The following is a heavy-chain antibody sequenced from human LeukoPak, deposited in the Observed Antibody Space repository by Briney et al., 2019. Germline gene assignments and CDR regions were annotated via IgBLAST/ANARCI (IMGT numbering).Heavy chain of an antibody. D-gene: IGHD3-9*01. Sequence: GRSLRLSCAASALTFSNYGLYWVRQPPGKGLEWVAVVSGDESNIYYADSVSGRFTFSRDNSRNTLFPQINSLRFDDTAVYYCALRLFTGDGFDAWGQGTMVTVSS. V-gene: IGHV3-30*04. CDR2: VSGDESNI. CDR3: ALRLFTGDGFDA. J-gene: IGHJ3*01. CDR1: ALTFSNYG.